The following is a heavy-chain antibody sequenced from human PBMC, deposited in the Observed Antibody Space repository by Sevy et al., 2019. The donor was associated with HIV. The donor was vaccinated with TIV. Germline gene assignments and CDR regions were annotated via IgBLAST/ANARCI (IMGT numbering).Heavy chain of an antibody. Sequence: GGSLRLSCAASTFSVTDNYMSWVRQAPGKGLEWVSTIYSGGSTFYADSVKGRFTISTDNSKNTLYLQMNSLRAEETAVYYCARDRYYDASGHYYYYYGLDVWGQGTTVTVSS. D-gene: IGHD3-22*01. V-gene: IGHV3-66*01. J-gene: IGHJ6*02. CDR3: ARDRYYDASGHYYYYYGLDV. CDR2: IYSGGST. CDR1: TFSVTDNY.